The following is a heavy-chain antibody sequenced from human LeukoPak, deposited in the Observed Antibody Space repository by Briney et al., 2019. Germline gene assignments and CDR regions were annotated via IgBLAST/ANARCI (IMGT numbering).Heavy chain of an antibody. CDR2: MWYDGSNK. V-gene: IGHV3-33*01. Sequence: GGSLRLSCAASGFTFSSYGMHWVRQAPGKGLEWVAVMWYDGSNKYYADSVKGRFTISRGNSKNTLYLQMNSLRAEDTAVYYCARSDYGDYVFGVIDYWGQGTLVTVSS. J-gene: IGHJ4*02. D-gene: IGHD4-17*01. CDR3: ARSDYGDYVFGVIDY. CDR1: GFTFSSYG.